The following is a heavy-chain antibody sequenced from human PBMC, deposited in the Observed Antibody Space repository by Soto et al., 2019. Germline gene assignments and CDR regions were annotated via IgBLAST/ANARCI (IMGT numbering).Heavy chain of an antibody. CDR2: VLSKADGGET. D-gene: IGHD2-15*01. J-gene: IGHJ6*02. V-gene: IGHV3-15*01. Sequence: PGGSLRLSCAASGFPFTNAWMSWVRQVPGKGLEWIARVLSKADGGETDYAAPVKGRFTISRDDSKNTLYLQMNSLKTEDTAVYYCTTRPWGFCSGGSCYSVSYYGMDVWGQGTTVTVSS. CDR1: GFPFTNAW. CDR3: TTRPWGFCSGGSCYSVSYYGMDV.